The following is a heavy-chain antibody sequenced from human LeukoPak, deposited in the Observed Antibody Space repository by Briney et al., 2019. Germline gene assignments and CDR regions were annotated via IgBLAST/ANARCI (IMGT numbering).Heavy chain of an antibody. Sequence: ASVKVSCKASGYTFTSYAMHWVRQAPGQRLEWMGWINAGNGNTKYSQKFQGRVTMTRDTSTSTVYMELSSLRSEDTAVYYCARDGGYSSSFRTNWFDPWGQGTLVTVSS. CDR1: GYTFTSYA. CDR2: INAGNGNT. D-gene: IGHD6-6*01. V-gene: IGHV1-3*01. J-gene: IGHJ5*02. CDR3: ARDGGYSSSFRTNWFDP.